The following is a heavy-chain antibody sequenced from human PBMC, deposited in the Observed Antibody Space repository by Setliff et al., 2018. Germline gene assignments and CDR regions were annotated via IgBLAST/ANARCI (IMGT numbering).Heavy chain of an antibody. CDR1: GFTFSSYT. CDR3: AREPNGDYVGAFDP. Sequence: GGSLRLSCAASGFTFSSYTMNWVRQAPGKGLEWVTAISSSSTYIFYADSVKGRFTISRDNARNALYLQMNSLRAEDTAVYFCAREPNGDYVGAFDPWGQGILVTVSS. J-gene: IGHJ5*02. V-gene: IGHV3-21*01. D-gene: IGHD4-17*01. CDR2: ISSSSTYI.